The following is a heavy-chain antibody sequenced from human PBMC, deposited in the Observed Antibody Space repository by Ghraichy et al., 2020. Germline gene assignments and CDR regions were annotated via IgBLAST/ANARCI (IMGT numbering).Heavy chain of an antibody. V-gene: IGHV3-11*06. J-gene: IGHJ6*02. Sequence: GGSLRLSCAASGFTFSDYYMSWIRQAPGKGLEWVSYISSSSSYTNYADSVKGRFTISRDNAKNSLYLQMNSLRAEDTAVYYCARDVTTVTTELDHYYYYYGMDVWGQGTTVTVSS. D-gene: IGHD4-17*01. CDR2: ISSSSSYT. CDR3: ARDVTTVTTELDHYYYYYGMDV. CDR1: GFTFSDYY.